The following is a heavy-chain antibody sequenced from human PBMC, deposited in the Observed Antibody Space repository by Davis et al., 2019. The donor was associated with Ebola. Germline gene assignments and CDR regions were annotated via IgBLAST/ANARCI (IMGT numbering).Heavy chain of an antibody. D-gene: IGHD1-26*01. V-gene: IGHV3-15*07. Sequence: GESLKISCAASGFTFSNAWMNWVRQAPGKGPEWVGRIKSKTDGGTTDYAAPVKGRFTISRDDSKNTLYLQMNSLKTEDTAVYYCTTHSAWHYYGMDVWGQGTTVTVSS. CDR1: GFTFSNAW. CDR2: IKSKTDGGTT. J-gene: IGHJ6*02. CDR3: TTHSAWHYYGMDV.